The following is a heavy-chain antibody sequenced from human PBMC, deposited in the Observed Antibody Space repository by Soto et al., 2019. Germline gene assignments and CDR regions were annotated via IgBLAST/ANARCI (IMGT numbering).Heavy chain of an antibody. V-gene: IGHV5-51*01. CDR1: GYKFGSAW. D-gene: IGHD3-3*02. J-gene: IGHJ4*02. Sequence: PGESLKISCKGVGYKFGSAWIGWVRQMPGKGLEWMGIIEPGTSDIRYSPSCRGHVTISADEAVSTAYLQWSSLKASDTAMYYCARQLSHICDSWGQGTLVTVSS. CDR2: IEPGTSDI. CDR3: ARQLSHICDS.